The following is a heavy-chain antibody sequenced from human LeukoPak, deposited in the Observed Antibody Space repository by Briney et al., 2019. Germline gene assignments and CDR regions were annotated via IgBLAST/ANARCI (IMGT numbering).Heavy chain of an antibody. CDR1: GFTVSSNY. D-gene: IGHD3-10*01. CDR2: ISYDGSNK. V-gene: IGHV3-30*18. J-gene: IGHJ4*02. CDR3: AKDPHVLLWFGESYYFDY. Sequence: EAGGSLRLSCAASGFTVSSNYMSWVRQAPGKGLEWVAVISYDGSNKYYADSVKGRFTISRDNSKNTLYLQMNSLRAEDTAVYYCAKDPHVLLWFGESYYFDYWGQGTLVTVSS.